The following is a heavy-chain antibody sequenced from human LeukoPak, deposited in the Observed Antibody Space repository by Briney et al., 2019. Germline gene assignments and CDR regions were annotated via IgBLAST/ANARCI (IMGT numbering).Heavy chain of an antibody. CDR2: ITSDSRYM. V-gene: IGHV3-21*04. CDR3: AKDIGWLPLYPDY. J-gene: IGHJ4*02. CDR1: GFTFSSYN. D-gene: IGHD5-12*01. Sequence: PGGSLRLSCAASGFTFSSYNMNWVRQAPGKGLEWVSSITSDSRYMYYADSVKGRFTISRDNAKNSLYLQMNSLRAEDTALYYCAKDIGWLPLYPDYWGQGTLVTVSS.